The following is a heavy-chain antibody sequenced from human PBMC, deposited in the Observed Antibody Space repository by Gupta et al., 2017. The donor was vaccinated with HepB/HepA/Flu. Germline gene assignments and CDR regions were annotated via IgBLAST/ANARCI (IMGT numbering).Heavy chain of an antibody. D-gene: IGHD6-19*01. Sequence: DVHLFESGGGLVQPGGSLRLSCAASGFTFSPYAMTWARQAPGKGLEGVSGISGSGGKTDDAYSVRGRFTISRDNSKKTRYVQLKRLRAEDTEVYYCAKKSRWLGDPFHIGGQVTMVTVSS. J-gene: IGHJ3*02. CDR3: AKKSRWLGDPFHI. CDR1: GFTFSPYA. V-gene: IGHV3-23*01. CDR2: ISGSGGKT.